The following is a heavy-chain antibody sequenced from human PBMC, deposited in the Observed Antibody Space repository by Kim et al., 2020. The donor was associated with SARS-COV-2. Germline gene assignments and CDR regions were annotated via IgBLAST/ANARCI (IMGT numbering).Heavy chain of an antibody. CDR1: GFTFSNYP. J-gene: IGHJ4*02. D-gene: IGHD2-8*01. V-gene: IGHV3-23*01. Sequence: GGSLRLSCAASGFTFSNYPMSWVRQAPGKGLEWVSAISGNGITTYYADSVKGRFTISRDNSKNTLYLQMSSLRAEDTAIYHCATKKAGVTTTWDCWGQGTLVTVSS. CDR2: ISGNGITT. CDR3: ATKKAGVTTTWDC.